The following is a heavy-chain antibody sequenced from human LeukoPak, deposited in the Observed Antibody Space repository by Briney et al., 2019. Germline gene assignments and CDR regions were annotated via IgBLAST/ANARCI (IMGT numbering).Heavy chain of an antibody. CDR3: AKQYYDFWSGYSRSGNFDY. J-gene: IGHJ4*02. Sequence: GGSLRLSCAASGFTFSSYAMSWVRQAPGKRLEWVSAISGSGGSTYYADSVKGRFTISRDNSKNTLYLQMNSLRAEDTAVYYCAKQYYDFWSGYSRSGNFDYWGQGTLVTVSS. D-gene: IGHD3-3*01. CDR2: ISGSGGST. CDR1: GFTFSSYA. V-gene: IGHV3-23*01.